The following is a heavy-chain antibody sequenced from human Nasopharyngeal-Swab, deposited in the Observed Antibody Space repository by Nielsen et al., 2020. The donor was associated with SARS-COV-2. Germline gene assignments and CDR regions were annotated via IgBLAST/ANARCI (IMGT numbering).Heavy chain of an antibody. Sequence: GESLKISCAASGFIFSASAIHWVRQASGKGLDRVGRIGDKDHNYATTYGASVQGRFTISRDDSKNTAFLQMDRLKTEDTALYYCTTDFYFDYWGQGTLVTVSS. J-gene: IGHJ4*02. CDR1: GFIFSASA. V-gene: IGHV3-73*01. CDR2: IGDKDHNYAT. CDR3: TTDFYFDY.